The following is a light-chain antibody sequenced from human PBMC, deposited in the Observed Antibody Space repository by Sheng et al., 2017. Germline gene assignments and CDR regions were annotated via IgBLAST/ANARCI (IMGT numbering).Light chain of an antibody. Sequence: QSVLTQPPSVSGAPGQRVTISCTGSSSNIGAGYDVHWYQHLPGTAPKLLIYVNGNRPSGVPDRFSGSKSDTSASLAITGLQAEDEADYFCSSHATTNSLAVFGGGTKVTVL. CDR2: VNG. CDR3: SSHATTNSLAV. J-gene: IGLJ2*01. CDR1: SSNIGAGYD. V-gene: IGLV1-40*01.